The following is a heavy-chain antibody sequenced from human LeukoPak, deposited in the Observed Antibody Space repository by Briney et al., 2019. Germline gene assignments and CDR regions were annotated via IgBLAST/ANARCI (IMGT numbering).Heavy chain of an antibody. D-gene: IGHD1-1*01. Sequence: PGGSLRLSCAASGFTFSSYPLHWVRQAPGKGLERVSSISSSSSYIYYADSVKGRFTISRDNAKNSLYLQMNSLRAEDTALYYCARLRTTGTFDYWGQGTLVTVSS. CDR2: ISSSSSYI. V-gene: IGHV3-21*01. CDR1: GFTFSSYP. J-gene: IGHJ4*02. CDR3: ARLRTTGTFDY.